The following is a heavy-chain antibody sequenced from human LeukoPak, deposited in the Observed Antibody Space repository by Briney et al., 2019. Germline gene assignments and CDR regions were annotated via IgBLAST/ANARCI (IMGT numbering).Heavy chain of an antibody. CDR2: INPSGGST. V-gene: IGHV1-46*01. D-gene: IGHD6-13*01. CDR3: ARVGRIAAAESDY. CDR1: GYTFTSYF. J-gene: IGHJ4*01. Sequence: ASVKDSCMPSGYTFTSYFLHWVRQAPGQGREWMGIINPSGGSTSNAQKFQGRVTLTRETSTSRVYMELSRLRSEETAVYYCARVGRIAAAESDYWGHRTLVTVSS.